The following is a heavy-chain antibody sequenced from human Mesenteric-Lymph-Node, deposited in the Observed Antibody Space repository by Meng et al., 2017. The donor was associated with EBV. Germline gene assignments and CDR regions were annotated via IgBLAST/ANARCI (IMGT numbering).Heavy chain of an antibody. CDR3: ARVGYNYVYYFDY. D-gene: IGHD5-18*01. CDR1: GDSSSSDIW. J-gene: IGHJ4*02. V-gene: IGHV4-4*02. CDR2: VYHRGDT. Sequence: QVPLPESGPGLVTPSGTLSLTCTVSGDSSSSDIWWSWVRQPPGKGLEWIGEVYHRGDTNYNPSLKSRVDISVDKSKNQFYLSLFSVTAADTAVYYCARVGYNYVYYFDYWGQGTLVTVSS.